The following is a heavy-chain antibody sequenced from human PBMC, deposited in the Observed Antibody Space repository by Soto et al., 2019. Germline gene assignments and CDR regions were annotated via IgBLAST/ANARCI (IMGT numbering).Heavy chain of an antibody. CDR2: ISISSTI. D-gene: IGHD3-16*02. J-gene: IGHJ4*02. CDR1: GFTFNKYG. Sequence: EVQLVESGGGLVRPGGSLRLSCGASGFTFNKYGMNWVRQAPGKGLQWISYISISSTIFYADSVKGRFTTSRDNAKNSLYLQMNSLRDEDTALYYCAREAYDSVWGSYRYLFDSWGQGTLVTVSS. CDR3: AREAYDSVWGSYRYLFDS. V-gene: IGHV3-48*02.